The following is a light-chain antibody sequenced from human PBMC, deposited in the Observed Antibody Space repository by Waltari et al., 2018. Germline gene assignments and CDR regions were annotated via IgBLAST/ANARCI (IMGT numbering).Light chain of an antibody. CDR2: DVS. CDR3: SSFTTRNTWV. CDR1: SSDIGYYNY. V-gene: IGLV2-14*03. Sequence: QSALTQPASVSGSPGQSITISCTGTSSDIGYYNYVSWYQHHPGTAPTLMIYDVSNPPSGVSHRFSGSKAGDTASLTISGLQAEDEAEYYCSSFTTRNTWVFGGGTKLTVL. J-gene: IGLJ3*02.